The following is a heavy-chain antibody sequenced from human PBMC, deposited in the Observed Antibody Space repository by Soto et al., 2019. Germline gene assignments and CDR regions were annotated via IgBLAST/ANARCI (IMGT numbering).Heavy chain of an antibody. CDR3: ARVLSGYEYYYAMDV. CDR2: INDSGRA. J-gene: IGHJ6*02. Sequence: QVQLQESGPGLVKPSQTLSLTCSVSGDSISSGGYYWSWIRQHPGKGLEWIGYINDSGRAYYNPSLKSRVIISVDTSKSQFSLKLSSVTAADTAVYYCARVLSGYEYYYAMDVWGQGTTVTVPS. V-gene: IGHV4-31*03. D-gene: IGHD3-3*01. CDR1: GDSISSGGYY.